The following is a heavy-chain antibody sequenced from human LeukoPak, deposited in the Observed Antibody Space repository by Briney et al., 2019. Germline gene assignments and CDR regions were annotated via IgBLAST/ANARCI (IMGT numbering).Heavy chain of an antibody. V-gene: IGHV3-48*01. J-gene: IGHJ4*02. CDR2: ISSSSSTI. CDR1: GFTFSSYW. CDR3: ASMGAFDY. D-gene: IGHD1-26*01. Sequence: PGGSLRLSCAASGFTFSSYWMSWVRQAPGKGLEWVSYISSSSSTIYYADSVKGRFTISRDNAKNSLYLQMNSLRAEDTAVYYCASMGAFDYWGQGTLVTVSS.